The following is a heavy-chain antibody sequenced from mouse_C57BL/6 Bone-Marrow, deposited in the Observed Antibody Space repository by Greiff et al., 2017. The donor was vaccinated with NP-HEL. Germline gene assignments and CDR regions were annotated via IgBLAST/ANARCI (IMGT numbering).Heavy chain of an antibody. CDR1: GYSITSGYY. CDR3: ARERWLLQYYFDY. D-gene: IGHD2-3*01. Sequence: ESGPGLVKPSQSLSLTCSVTGYSITSGYYWNWIRQFPGNKLEWMGYISYDGSNNYNPSLKNRISITRDTSKNQFFLKLNSVTTEDTATYYCARERWLLQYYFDYWGQGTTLTVSS. J-gene: IGHJ2*01. V-gene: IGHV3-6*01. CDR2: ISYDGSN.